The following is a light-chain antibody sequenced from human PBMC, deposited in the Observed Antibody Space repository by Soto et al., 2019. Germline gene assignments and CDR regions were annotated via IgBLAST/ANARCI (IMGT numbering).Light chain of an antibody. Sequence: QSALTQSPSASGSPGQSVTISCTGTSSDVGNYKYVSWYQQHPGKAPKLMIYEVSKRSSGVPDRFSGSKSGNTASLTVSGLQVEDEADYYCSSYAGSNLGVFGGGTKLTVL. V-gene: IGLV2-8*01. CDR3: SSYAGSNLGV. CDR1: SSDVGNYKY. J-gene: IGLJ3*02. CDR2: EVS.